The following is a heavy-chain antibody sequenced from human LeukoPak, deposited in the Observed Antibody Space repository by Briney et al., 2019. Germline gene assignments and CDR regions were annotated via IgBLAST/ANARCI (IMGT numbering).Heavy chain of an antibody. V-gene: IGHV4-4*07. J-gene: IGHJ4*02. CDR3: ARERDTYSSSWYPDY. CDR2: IYTSGST. CDR1: GGSISSYY. Sequence: SETLSFTCTVSGGSISSYYWSWIRQPAGKGLEWIGRIYTSGSTNYNPSLKSRVTMSVDTSKNQFSLKLSSVTAADTAVYYCARERDTYSSSWYPDYWGQGTLVTVSS. D-gene: IGHD6-13*01.